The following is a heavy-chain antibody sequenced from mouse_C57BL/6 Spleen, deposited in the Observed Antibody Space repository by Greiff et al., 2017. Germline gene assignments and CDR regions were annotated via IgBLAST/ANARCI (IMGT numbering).Heavy chain of an antibody. V-gene: IGHV5-6*01. D-gene: IGHD2-4*01. J-gene: IGHJ4*01. CDR3: AGYDYGGYAMDY. Sequence: EVMLVESGGDLVKPGGSLKLSCAASGFTFSSYGMSWVRQTPDKRLEWVATISSGGSYTYYPDSVKGRFTISRDNAKNTLYLQVSSLKSEDTAMYYCAGYDYGGYAMDYWGQGTSVTVSS. CDR1: GFTFSSYG. CDR2: ISSGGSYT.